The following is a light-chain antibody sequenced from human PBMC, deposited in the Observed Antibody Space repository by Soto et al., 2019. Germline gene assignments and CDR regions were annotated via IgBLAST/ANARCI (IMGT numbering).Light chain of an antibody. J-gene: IGKJ1*01. CDR1: QTVSTN. V-gene: IGKV3-15*01. Sequence: EMLMTQSPATLSVSPGERATLSCRASQTVSTNLAWYQQKPGQAPRLLIYGASTRAAGIPATFSGSGSGTEFTLTISSLQSADFAVYYCQQYNNWPWTFGQGTKVEIK. CDR3: QQYNNWPWT. CDR2: GAS.